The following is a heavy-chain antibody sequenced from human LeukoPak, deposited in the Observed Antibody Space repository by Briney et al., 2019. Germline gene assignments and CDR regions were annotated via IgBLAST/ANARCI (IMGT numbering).Heavy chain of an antibody. CDR2: IKQAGSEN. V-gene: IGHV3-7*01. J-gene: IGHJ4*02. D-gene: IGHD3-16*01. CDR3: ARDWGRATFDC. CDR1: GFIFSSYW. Sequence: GGSLRLSCAASGFIFSSYWMTWVRQAPGKGLEWVANIKQAGSENSYVDSVKGRFTISRDNAKNSLYLQINSLRAEDTAVYYCARDWGRATFDCWGQGTLVTVSS.